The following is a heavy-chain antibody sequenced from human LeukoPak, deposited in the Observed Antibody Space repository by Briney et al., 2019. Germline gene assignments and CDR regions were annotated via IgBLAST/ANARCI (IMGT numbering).Heavy chain of an antibody. CDR1: GFTFSNYA. J-gene: IGHJ4*02. CDR2: ISYDGSNK. D-gene: IGHD6-13*01. CDR3: ARAHLAAAAGIFDY. V-gene: IGHV3-30*04. Sequence: GGSLRLSCAASGFTFSNYAMSWVRQAPGKGLEWVAVISYDGSNKYYADSVKGRFTISRDNSKNTLYLQMNSLRAEDTAVYYCARAHLAAAAGIFDYWGQGTLVTVSS.